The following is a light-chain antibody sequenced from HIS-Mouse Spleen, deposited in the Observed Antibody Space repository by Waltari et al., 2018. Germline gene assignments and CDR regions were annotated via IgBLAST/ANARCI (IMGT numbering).Light chain of an antibody. CDR1: SLPKEY. Sequence: SYELTQPPSVSVSPGQTARLTCPGTSLPKEYAYWYQQKSGQAPVLVTYEDSKRPSGIPERFSGSSSGTMATLTISGAQVEDEADYYCYSTDSSGNHRVFGGGTKLTVL. V-gene: IGLV3-10*01. CDR2: EDS. CDR3: YSTDSSGNHRV. J-gene: IGLJ2*01.